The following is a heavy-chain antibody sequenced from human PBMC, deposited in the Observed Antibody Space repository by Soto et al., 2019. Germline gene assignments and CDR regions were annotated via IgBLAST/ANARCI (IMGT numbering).Heavy chain of an antibody. Sequence: PGGSLRLSCAASGFTFSTFEMNWVRQAPGKGLEWVSYISSSGTTIYYADSVKGRFTISRDNAKNSLYLQMNSLRAEGTAVYYCARDTGYNYGYSWGQGTLVTVSS. CDR1: GFTFSTFE. CDR3: ARDTGYNYGYS. D-gene: IGHD5-18*01. V-gene: IGHV3-48*03. CDR2: ISSSGTTI. J-gene: IGHJ4*02.